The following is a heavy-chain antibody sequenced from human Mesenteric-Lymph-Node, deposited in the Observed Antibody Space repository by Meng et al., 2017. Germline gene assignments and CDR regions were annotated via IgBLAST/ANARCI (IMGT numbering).Heavy chain of an antibody. CDR2: INPSGGST. CDR3: ARLRGYFDSSGNPRGNWFDP. Sequence: ASVKVSCKASGYTFTSFYVHWVRQAPGQGLDWMGIINPSGGSTNYAQKFQGRVTMTRDTSTSTVYMELSSLNSEDTAVYFCARLRGYFDSSGNPRGNWFDPWGQGTLVTVSS. D-gene: IGHD3-22*01. J-gene: IGHJ5*02. CDR1: GYTFTSFY. V-gene: IGHV1-46*01.